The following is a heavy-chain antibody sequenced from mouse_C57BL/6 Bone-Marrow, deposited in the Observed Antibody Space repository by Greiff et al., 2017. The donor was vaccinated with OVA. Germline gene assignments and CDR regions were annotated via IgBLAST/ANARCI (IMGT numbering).Heavy chain of an antibody. CDR2: IYPGNSDT. CDR3: TTSSYPYYAMDY. Sequence: EVQLQQSGTVLARPGASVKMSCKTSGYTFTSYWMHWVKQRPGQGLEWIGAIYPGNSDTSYNQKFKGKAKLTAVTSASTAYMELSSLTNEDSAVYYCTTSSYPYYAMDYWGQGTSVTVSS. CDR1: GYTFTSYW. D-gene: IGHD2-10*01. J-gene: IGHJ4*01. V-gene: IGHV1-5*01.